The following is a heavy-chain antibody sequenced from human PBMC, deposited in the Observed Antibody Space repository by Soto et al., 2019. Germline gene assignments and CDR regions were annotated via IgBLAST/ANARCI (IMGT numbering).Heavy chain of an antibody. CDR2: IYYSGST. Sequence: QLQLQESGPGLVKPSETLSLTCTVSGGSISSSSYYWGWIRQPPGKGLEWIGSIYYSGSTYYNPSLKSRVTISVDTSKNQFSLKLSSVTAADTAVYYCARRGVRTSSGNFDYWGQGTLVTVSS. V-gene: IGHV4-39*01. CDR1: GGSISSSSYY. J-gene: IGHJ4*02. CDR3: ARRGVRTSSGNFDY. D-gene: IGHD2-2*01.